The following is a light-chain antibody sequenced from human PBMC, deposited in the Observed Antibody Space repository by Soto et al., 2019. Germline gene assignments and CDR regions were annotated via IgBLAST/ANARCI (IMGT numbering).Light chain of an antibody. V-gene: IGLV2-8*01. CDR1: SSDIGGYNY. CDR3: YSYAGSNLYV. J-gene: IGLJ1*01. CDR2: EVS. Sequence: QSALTQPPYASGAPGQSVTISCTGTSSDIGGYNYVSWYQQHPGKAPQFMIYEVSKRPSGVPDRFSGSKSGNTASLTVSGLQAEDEADYYCYSYAGSNLYVFGTGTKVTVL.